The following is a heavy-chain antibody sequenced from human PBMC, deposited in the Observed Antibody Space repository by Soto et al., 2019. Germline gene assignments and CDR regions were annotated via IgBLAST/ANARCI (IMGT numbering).Heavy chain of an antibody. J-gene: IGHJ4*02. CDR1: GFTFSSYW. D-gene: IGHD6-13*01. V-gene: IGHV3-7*05. Sequence: GGSLRLSCAASGFTFSSYWMSWVRQAPGKGLEWVANIKQDGSEKYYVDSVKGRFTISRDNAKNSLYLQMNSLRAEDTAVYYCARIAAAGTYYFDYWGQGTLVTVSS. CDR3: ARIAAAGTYYFDY. CDR2: IKQDGSEK.